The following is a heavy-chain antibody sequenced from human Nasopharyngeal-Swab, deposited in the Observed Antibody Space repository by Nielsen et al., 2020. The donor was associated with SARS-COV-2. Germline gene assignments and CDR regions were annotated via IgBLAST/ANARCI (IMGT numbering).Heavy chain of an antibody. CDR2: FDPEDGET. Sequence: ASVKVSCKVSGYTLTELSMHWVRQAPGKGLEWVGGFDPEDGETIYAQKFQGRVTMTEDTSTDTAYMELSSLTSEDTAVYYCTTVAGSYGRFDYWGKGTLVTVPS. V-gene: IGHV1-24*01. CDR1: GYTLTELS. J-gene: IGHJ4*02. D-gene: IGHD1-26*01. CDR3: TTVAGSYGRFDY.